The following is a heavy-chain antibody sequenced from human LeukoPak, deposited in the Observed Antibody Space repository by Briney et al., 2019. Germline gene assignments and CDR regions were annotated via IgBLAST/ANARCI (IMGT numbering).Heavy chain of an antibody. J-gene: IGHJ4*02. Sequence: ASVKVSCKASGYTFTSYSMNWVRQAPGQGLEYMGWINANTGNPTYAQGFTGRFVFSLDTSVSTAYLQISSLKAEDTAVYYCARDHYYDSSGYLVNDPQQDYWGQGTLVTVSS. D-gene: IGHD3-22*01. CDR3: ARDHYYDSSGYLVNDPQQDY. V-gene: IGHV7-4-1*02. CDR1: GYTFTSYS. CDR2: INANTGNP.